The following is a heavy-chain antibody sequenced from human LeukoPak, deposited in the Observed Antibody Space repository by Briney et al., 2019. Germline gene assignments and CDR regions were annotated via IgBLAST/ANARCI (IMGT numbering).Heavy chain of an antibody. J-gene: IGHJ4*02. V-gene: IGHV3-30*02. Sequence: GGSLRLSCAASGFTFSNYGMHWVRQAPGKGLEWVAFIRYDGSNKDYADNVKGRFTISRDNSKNTLYLQMNSLRAEDTAVYYCAKISGPDFWSGYYDYWGQGTLVTVSS. CDR3: AKISGPDFWSGYYDY. CDR2: IRYDGSNK. CDR1: GFTFSNYG. D-gene: IGHD3-3*01.